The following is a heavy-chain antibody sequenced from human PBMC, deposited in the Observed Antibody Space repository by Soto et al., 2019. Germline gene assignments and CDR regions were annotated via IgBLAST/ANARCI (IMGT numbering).Heavy chain of an antibody. CDR1: GGSISSGDYY. V-gene: IGHV4-30-4*01. J-gene: IGHJ6*02. D-gene: IGHD3-3*01. CDR2: IYYSGST. Sequence: SETLSLTCTVSGGSISSGDYYWSWIRQPPGKGLEWIGYIYYSGSTYYNPSLKSRVTISVDTSKNQFSLKLSSVTAADTAVYYCARGTHSPYYDFWSGYYSLGPMDVWGQGTTVTVSS. CDR3: ARGTHSPYYDFWSGYYSLGPMDV.